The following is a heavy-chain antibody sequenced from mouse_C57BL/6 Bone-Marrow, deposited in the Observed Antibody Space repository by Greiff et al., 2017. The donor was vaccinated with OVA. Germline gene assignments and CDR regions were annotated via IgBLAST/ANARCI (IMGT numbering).Heavy chain of an antibody. CDR2: ISNGGGST. D-gene: IGHD2-2*01. V-gene: IGHV5-12*01. J-gene: IGHJ3*01. Sequence: EVMLVESGGGLVQPGGSLKLSCAASGFTFSDYYMYWVRQTPEKRLEWVAYISNGGGSTYYPDTVKGRFTISRDNAKNTLYLQMSRLKSEDTAMYYCARRDSTMVTNFAYWGQGTLVTVSA. CDR3: ARRDSTMVTNFAY. CDR1: GFTFSDYY.